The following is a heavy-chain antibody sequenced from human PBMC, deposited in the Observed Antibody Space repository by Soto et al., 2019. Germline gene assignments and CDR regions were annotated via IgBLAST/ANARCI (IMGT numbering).Heavy chain of an antibody. CDR3: ARASPYYGSPHGMDV. D-gene: IGHD3-10*01. J-gene: IGHJ6*02. CDR1: GGSISSGGYY. V-gene: IGHV4-31*03. CDR2: IYYSGST. Sequence: QVQLQESGPGLVKPSQTLSLTCTVSGGSISSGGYYWCWIRQHPGKGLVWIGYIYYSGSTYYNPSHKSRVTISVDTSKNQFSLKLSSVTAADTAVYYCARASPYYGSPHGMDVWGQGTTVTVSS.